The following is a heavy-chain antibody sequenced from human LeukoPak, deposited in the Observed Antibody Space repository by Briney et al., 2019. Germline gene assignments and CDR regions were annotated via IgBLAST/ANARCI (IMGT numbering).Heavy chain of an antibody. CDR1: GFTFSSYG. CDR2: IRYDGSIK. J-gene: IGHJ4*02. Sequence: GGSLRPSCAASGFTFSSYGMHWVRQAPGKGLEWVAFIRYDGSIKSYADSVKGRFTISRDDSKNTLFLQMDSLRAEDTAVYYCAKEAVAGLDYWGQGTLVTVSS. D-gene: IGHD6-19*01. CDR3: AKEAVAGLDY. V-gene: IGHV3-30*02.